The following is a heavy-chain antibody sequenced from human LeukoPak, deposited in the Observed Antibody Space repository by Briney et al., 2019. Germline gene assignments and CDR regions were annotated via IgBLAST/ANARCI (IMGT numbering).Heavy chain of an antibody. CDR1: GFTFSSYA. CDR2: ISGRGGTT. Sequence: PGGSLRLSCAGSGFTFSSYAMSWVRQAPGKGLEWVSGISGRGGTTYYADSVKGRFTISRDNSKNTLYLQMSSLRAEDTAVYYCARSEVLRYFGESINWFDPWGQGTLVTVSS. CDR3: ARSEVLRYFGESINWFDP. D-gene: IGHD3-10*01. V-gene: IGHV3-23*01. J-gene: IGHJ5*02.